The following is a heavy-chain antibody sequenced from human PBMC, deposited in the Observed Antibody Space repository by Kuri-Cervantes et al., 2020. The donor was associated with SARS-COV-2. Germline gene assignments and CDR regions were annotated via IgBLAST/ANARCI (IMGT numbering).Heavy chain of an antibody. CDR3: AKLAGSNYFYYYGMDV. D-gene: IGHD4-11*01. CDR2: IRGSGGST. V-gene: IGHV3-23*01. Sequence: GGSLRLSCAASGFTFSSYAMSWVRQAPGKGLEWVSAIRGSGGSTYYADSVKGRFTISRDNSKNTLYLQMNSLRAEDTAVYSCAKLAGSNYFYYYGMDVWGQGTTVTVSS. CDR1: GFTFSSYA. J-gene: IGHJ6*02.